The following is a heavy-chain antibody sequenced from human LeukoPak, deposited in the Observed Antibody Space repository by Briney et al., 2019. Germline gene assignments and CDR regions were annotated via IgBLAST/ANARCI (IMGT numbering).Heavy chain of an antibody. CDR2: MNPNSGNT. CDR3: ARDNRGDGSYYYYYMDV. D-gene: IGHD1-26*01. CDR1: GYTFTSYD. J-gene: IGHJ6*03. Sequence: ASVKVSCKASGYTFTSYDINWVQQATGQGLEWMGWMNPNSGNTGYAQKFQGRVTITADESTSTAYMELSSLRSEDTAVYYCARDNRGDGSYYYYYMDVWGKGTTVTVSS. V-gene: IGHV1-8*01.